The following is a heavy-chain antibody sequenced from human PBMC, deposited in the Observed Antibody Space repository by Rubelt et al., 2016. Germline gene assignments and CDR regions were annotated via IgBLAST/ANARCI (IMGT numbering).Heavy chain of an antibody. D-gene: IGHD4-17*01. CDR3: ARAASTVTTLLDLGY. J-gene: IGHJ4*02. CDR1: GYTFTSYY. V-gene: IGHV1-46*01. CDR2: INPSGGST. Sequence: QVQRVQSGAEVKKPGASVKVSCKASGYTFTSYYMHWVRQAPGQGLEWMGIINPSGGSTSYAQKFQGGVTMTRDTSTSTVYMELRSLSSEDTAVYYCARAASTVTTLLDLGYWGQGTLVTVSS.